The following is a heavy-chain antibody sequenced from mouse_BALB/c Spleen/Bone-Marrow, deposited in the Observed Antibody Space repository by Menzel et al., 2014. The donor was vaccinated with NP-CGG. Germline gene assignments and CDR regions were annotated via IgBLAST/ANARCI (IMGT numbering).Heavy chain of an antibody. J-gene: IGHJ4*01. CDR1: GYSFSNYW. D-gene: IGHD1-1*01. V-gene: IGHV1-80*01. CDR2: IYPGDGDT. Sequence: VQLQQSGAELVRPGSSVKISCKSSGYSFSNYWMNWMKQRPGQGLEWIGQIYPGDGDTNYNGKFKSKATLTADKSSSTAYMQLSSLTSEGSAVYFCASRRDYSYAMDYWGQGTSVTVSS. CDR3: ASRRDYSYAMDY.